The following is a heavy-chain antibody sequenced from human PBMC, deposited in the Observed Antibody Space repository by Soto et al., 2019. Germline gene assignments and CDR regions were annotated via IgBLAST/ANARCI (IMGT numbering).Heavy chain of an antibody. V-gene: IGHV4-30-4*01. Sequence: SETLSLTCTVSGASIRSTDYYWSWIRQALGKGLEWIGYVYYTGSTYYNPSLMSRLTISVDTSKNQFSLKLTSVTAAETAVYYCVRTARQGAVAPHWFDRWGQGTQVTVSS. CDR2: VYYTGST. CDR1: GASIRSTDYY. CDR3: VRTARQGAVAPHWFDR. D-gene: IGHD2-21*02. J-gene: IGHJ5*02.